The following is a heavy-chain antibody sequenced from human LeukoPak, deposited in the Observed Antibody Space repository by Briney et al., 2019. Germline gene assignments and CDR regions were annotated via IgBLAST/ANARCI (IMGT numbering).Heavy chain of an antibody. J-gene: IGHJ4*02. CDR1: GFSLNDYW. V-gene: IGHV3-7*01. D-gene: IGHD7-27*01. CDR2: INLGGSAS. CDR3: AAWGLYNF. Sequence: GGSLRLSCAASGFSLNDYWLHWVRQAPGKGLEWVANINLGGSASLYVDSVKGRFTISRDNAKNSLYLQMSSLKVEDTAVYYCAAWGLYNFWGQGTLVTVSS.